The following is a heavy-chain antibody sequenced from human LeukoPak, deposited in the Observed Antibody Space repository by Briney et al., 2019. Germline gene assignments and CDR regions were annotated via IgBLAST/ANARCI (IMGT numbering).Heavy chain of an antibody. CDR2: ISYDGSDK. V-gene: IGHV3-30*04. CDR1: GFTFSIYA. Sequence: GGSLRLSCAASGFTFSIYAMHWVRQAPGKGLEWVAVISYDGSDKYYADSVKGRFTISRDNSKNTLYLQMNSLRTEDTAVYYCARVSTIFWLYYMDVWGKGTTVTVSS. D-gene: IGHD3-9*01. J-gene: IGHJ6*03. CDR3: ARVSTIFWLYYMDV.